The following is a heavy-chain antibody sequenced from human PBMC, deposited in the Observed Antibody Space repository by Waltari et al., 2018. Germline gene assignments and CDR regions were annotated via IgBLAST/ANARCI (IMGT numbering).Heavy chain of an antibody. CDR2: IYHSGST. Sequence: QVQLQESGPGLVKPSETLSLTCAVSGYSISSGYYWGWIRQPPGKGLAWIGSIYHSGSTYYTPSLKIRVTISVDTSKNQFSLKLSSVTAADTAVYYCARGQWGTMIVVHWGQGTLVTVSS. V-gene: IGHV4-38-2*01. D-gene: IGHD3-22*01. CDR3: ARGQWGTMIVVH. J-gene: IGHJ4*02. CDR1: GYSISSGYY.